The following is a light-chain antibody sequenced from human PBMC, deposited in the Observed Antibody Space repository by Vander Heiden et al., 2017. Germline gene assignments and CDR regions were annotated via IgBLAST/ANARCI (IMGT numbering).Light chain of an antibody. Sequence: DSQMTQSPSSLSASVGDRVTITCRASQSISSYLNRYQQKLGKAPKLLIYAASSSLSGVPSRFRGSASLSDFTLTMSSLQPEDIATYYCLLRYTTGITFGGGTRLEMK. V-gene: IGKV1-39*01. CDR3: LLRYTTGIT. J-gene: IGKJ4*01. CDR1: QSISSY. CDR2: AAS.